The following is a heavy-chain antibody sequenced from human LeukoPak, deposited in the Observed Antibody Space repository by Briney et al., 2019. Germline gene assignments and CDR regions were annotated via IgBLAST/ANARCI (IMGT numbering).Heavy chain of an antibody. D-gene: IGHD3-10*01. CDR3: ATGMYYYGSGSYDMMRY. CDR2: FDPEDGET. J-gene: IGHJ4*02. Sequence: ASVKVSCKVSGYTLTELSMHWVRQAPGKGLEWMGGFDPEDGETIYAQKFQGRVTMTEDTSTDTAYMELSSLRSEDTAVYYCATGMYYYGSGSYDMMRYWGQGTLVTASS. CDR1: GYTLTELS. V-gene: IGHV1-24*01.